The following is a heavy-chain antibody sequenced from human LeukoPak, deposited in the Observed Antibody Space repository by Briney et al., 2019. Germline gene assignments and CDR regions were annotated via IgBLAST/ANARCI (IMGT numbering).Heavy chain of an antibody. V-gene: IGHV3-49*04. Sequence: GGSLRLSCTASGFTFGDYAMSWVRQAPGKGLEWVGFIRSKAYGGTTEYAASVKGRFTISRDDSKSIAYLQMNSLKTEDTAVYYCTRDRPWDSSGYYDYWGQGTLVTVSS. J-gene: IGHJ4*02. CDR3: TRDRPWDSSGYYDY. CDR1: GFTFGDYA. CDR2: IRSKAYGGTT. D-gene: IGHD3-22*01.